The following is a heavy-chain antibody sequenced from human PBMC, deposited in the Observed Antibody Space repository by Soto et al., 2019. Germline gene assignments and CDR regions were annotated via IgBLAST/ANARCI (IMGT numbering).Heavy chain of an antibody. CDR2: IKRKTDGGTT. Sequence: PGGSLRLSCAASGFAFSNAWINWVRQAPGKGLEWVGRIKRKTDGGTTDFAAPVKGRFAISRDDSKNMVYLQMNSLKTEDTGIYYCTIVSFSATIGDRFYSRAQRAPVPVSS. J-gene: IGHJ5*01. D-gene: IGHD3-9*01. V-gene: IGHV3-15*07. CDR3: TIVSFSATIGDRFYS. CDR1: GFAFSNAW.